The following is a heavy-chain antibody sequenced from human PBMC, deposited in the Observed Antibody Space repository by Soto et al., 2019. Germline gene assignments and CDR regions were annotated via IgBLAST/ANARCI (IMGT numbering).Heavy chain of an antibody. D-gene: IGHD3-3*01. J-gene: IGHJ6*03. CDR2: IDHSGSS. CDR1: GGSFSGYY. Sequence: QVQLQQGGAGLLKPSETLSLTCGVYGGSFSGYYWNWIRQPPGKGLECLGEIDHSGSSNFNPFLKSRVTISVNTSKNQFSLKLNAMSAADTAVYYCARGLRVPINVPADDFWRLGRYYDIDVCGKGTQVTVSS. V-gene: IGHV4-34*01. CDR3: ARGLRVPINVPADDFWRLGRYYDIDV.